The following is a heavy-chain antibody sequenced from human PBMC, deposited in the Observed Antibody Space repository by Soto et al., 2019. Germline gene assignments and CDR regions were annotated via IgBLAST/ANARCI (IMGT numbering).Heavy chain of an antibody. D-gene: IGHD6-6*01. J-gene: IGHJ4*02. Sequence: PGGSLRLSCAASGFTFSSYGMHWVRQAPGKGLEYVSAISSNGGSTYYADSVKGRFTISRDDSKNMAYLQMNGLKTEDTAMYYCSRVEYVTSSPIGWGQGTLVTVSS. CDR3: SRVEYVTSSPIG. V-gene: IGHV3-64*04. CDR2: ISSNGGST. CDR1: GFTFSSYG.